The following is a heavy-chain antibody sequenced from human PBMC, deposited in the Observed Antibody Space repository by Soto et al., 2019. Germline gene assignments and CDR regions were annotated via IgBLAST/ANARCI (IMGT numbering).Heavy chain of an antibody. J-gene: IGHJ6*02. Sequence: PSETLSLTCTVSGGSISSGGYYWSWIRNHPGKGLEWIGYIYYSGSTYYNPSLKSRVTISVDTSKNQFSLKLSSVTAADTAVYFCASTKSGYVYYYYYGMDVWGQETTVTVSS. D-gene: IGHD5-12*01. CDR1: GGSISSGGYY. CDR2: IYYSGST. V-gene: IGHV4-31*03. CDR3: ASTKSGYVYYYYYGMDV.